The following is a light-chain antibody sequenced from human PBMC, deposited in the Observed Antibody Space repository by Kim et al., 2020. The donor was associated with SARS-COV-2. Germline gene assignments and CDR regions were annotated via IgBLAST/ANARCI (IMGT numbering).Light chain of an antibody. CDR1: QSVDTY. Sequence: DIQMTQSPSSLSASVGDRVTITCRASQSVDTYLNWYQQSPGKAPKVLIYGASTWQGGVPSRFSGSGSGTEFTLTISSLEPEDFVTYFCQQSKRSPRTFGPGTTVDIK. J-gene: IGKJ1*01. V-gene: IGKV1-39*01. CDR2: GAS. CDR3: QQSKRSPRT.